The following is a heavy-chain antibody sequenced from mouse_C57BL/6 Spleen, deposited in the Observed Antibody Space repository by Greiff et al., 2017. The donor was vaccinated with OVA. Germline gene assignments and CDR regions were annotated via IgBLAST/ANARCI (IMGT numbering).Heavy chain of an antibody. J-gene: IGHJ4*01. CDR3: VRHIRYYSNYDAMDY. V-gene: IGHV10-1*01. Sequence: GGGLVQPKGSLKLSCAASGFSFNTYAMNWVRQAPGKGLEWVARIRSKSNNYATYYADSVKDRFTISRDDSESMLYLQMNNLKTEDTAMYYCVRHIRYYSNYDAMDYWGQGTSVTVSS. D-gene: IGHD2-5*01. CDR2: IRSKSNNYAT. CDR1: GFSFNTYA.